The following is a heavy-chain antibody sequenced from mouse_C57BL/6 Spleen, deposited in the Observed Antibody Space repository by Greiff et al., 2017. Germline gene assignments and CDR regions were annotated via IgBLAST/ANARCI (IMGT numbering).Heavy chain of an antibody. Sequence: VQVVESGPGLVQPSQSLSITCTVSGFSLTSYGVHWVRQSPGKGLEWLGVIWRGGSTDYNAAFMSRLSITKDNSKSQVFFKMNSLQADDTAIYYCAKKSSDGYYFAYWGQGTLVTVSA. V-gene: IGHV2-5*01. D-gene: IGHD2-3*01. CDR2: IWRGGST. CDR3: AKKSSDGYYFAY. J-gene: IGHJ3*01. CDR1: GFSLTSYG.